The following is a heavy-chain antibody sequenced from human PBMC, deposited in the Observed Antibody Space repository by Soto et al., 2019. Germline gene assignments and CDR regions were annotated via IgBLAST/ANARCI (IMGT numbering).Heavy chain of an antibody. D-gene: IGHD1-26*01. Sequence: PSETLSLTCAVYGGSFSGYYWSWIRQPPGKGLEWIGEINHSGSTNYNPSLKSRVTISVDTSKNQFSLKLSSVTAADTAVYYCARGTPWPKLFDYWGQGTLVTVSS. CDR3: ARGTPWPKLFDY. V-gene: IGHV4-34*01. CDR1: GGSFSGYY. CDR2: INHSGST. J-gene: IGHJ4*02.